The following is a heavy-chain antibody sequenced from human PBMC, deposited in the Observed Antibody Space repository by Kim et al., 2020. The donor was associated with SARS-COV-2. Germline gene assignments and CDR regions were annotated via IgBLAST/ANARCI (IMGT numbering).Heavy chain of an antibody. CDR2: ISSSGSTI. V-gene: IGHV3-48*03. J-gene: IGHJ4*02. D-gene: IGHD5-18*01. CDR3: ATPDGGVDSAFDY. Sequence: GGSLRLSCAASGFTFSSYEMNWVRQAPGKGLEWVSYISSSGSTIYYADSVKGRFTISRDNAKNSLYLQMNSLRAEDTAVYYCATPDGGVDSAFDYWGQGTLVTVSS. CDR1: GFTFSSYE.